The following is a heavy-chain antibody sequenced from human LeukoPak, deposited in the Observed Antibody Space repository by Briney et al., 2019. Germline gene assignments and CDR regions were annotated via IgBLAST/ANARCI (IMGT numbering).Heavy chain of an antibody. J-gene: IGHJ4*02. V-gene: IGHV3-48*01. CDR2: ISSSSSTI. D-gene: IGHD6-6*01. Sequence: GGSLRLSCAASGSTFSSYSMNWVRQAPGKGLEWVSYISSSSSTIYYADSVKGRFTISRDNAKNSLYLQMNSLRAEDTAVYYCARDTAIEYSSSCYDYWGQGTLVTVSS. CDR1: GSTFSSYS. CDR3: ARDTAIEYSSSCYDY.